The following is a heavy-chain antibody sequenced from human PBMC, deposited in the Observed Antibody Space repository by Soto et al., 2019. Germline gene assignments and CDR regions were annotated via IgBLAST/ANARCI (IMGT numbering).Heavy chain of an antibody. CDR2: IKSNTDGGTT. J-gene: IGHJ4*02. D-gene: IGHD4-17*01. CDR1: GFTFNNAW. V-gene: IGHV3-15*01. Sequence: EVQLVESGGGLVKPGGSLRLSCAASGFTFNNAWMSWVRQAPGKGLEGVGRIKSNTDGGTTDYAAPVKGRFTISRDDSKNSLYVQMSSLKTEDTAVYYCNAVGRGDLPSDYWGQGTLGTVSS. CDR3: NAVGRGDLPSDY.